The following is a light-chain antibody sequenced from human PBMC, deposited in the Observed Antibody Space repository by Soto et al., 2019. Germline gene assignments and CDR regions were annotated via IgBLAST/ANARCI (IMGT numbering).Light chain of an antibody. V-gene: IGLV1-47*01. CDR1: RSNIGTNY. J-gene: IGLJ3*02. CDR3: ATWDDSLSAWV. CDR2: KKT. Sequence: QAVVTQPPSTSGTPGQTVSISCSGSRSNIGTNYVSWYQKLPGTAPKLLIHKKTQRPSGVPDRFYASKSGTSASLAISGLRSEDEGEYYCATWDDSLSAWVFGGGTQLTVL.